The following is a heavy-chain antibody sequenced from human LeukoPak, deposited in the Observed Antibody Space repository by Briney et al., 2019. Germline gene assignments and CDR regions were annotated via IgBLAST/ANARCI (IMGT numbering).Heavy chain of an antibody. CDR3: AKGSSWYGGFDP. CDR1: GGSFGGHY. J-gene: IGHJ5*02. Sequence: PSETLSLTCAVYGGSFGGHYWSWIRQPPGKGLEWIGEINHSGSTNYNPSLKSRVTISVDTSKNQFSLKLSSVTAADTAVYYCAKGSSWYGGFDPWGQGTLVTVSS. V-gene: IGHV4-34*01. D-gene: IGHD6-13*01. CDR2: INHSGST.